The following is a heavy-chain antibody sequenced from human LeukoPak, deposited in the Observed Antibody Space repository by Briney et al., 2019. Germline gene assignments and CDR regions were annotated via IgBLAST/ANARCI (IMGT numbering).Heavy chain of an antibody. V-gene: IGHV4-38-2*02. D-gene: IGHD1-26*01. CDR3: ARDGLDGTKFDP. CDR1: GFTFSDYY. J-gene: IGHJ5*02. Sequence: GSLRLSCAASGFTFSDYYMSWIRQPPGKGLEWIGSIYYSGSTYYNPSLKSRVTISVDTSKNQFSLKLSSVTAADTAVYYCARDGLDGTKFDPWGQGTLVTVSS. CDR2: IYYSGST.